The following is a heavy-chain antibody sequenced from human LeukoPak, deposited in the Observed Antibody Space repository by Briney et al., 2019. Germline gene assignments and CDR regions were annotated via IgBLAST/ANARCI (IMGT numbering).Heavy chain of an antibody. CDR3: AKGVLVGDYFDY. D-gene: IGHD3-3*02. CDR2: ISGSGGST. Sequence: PGGSLRLSCAASGFTFSSYAMSWVRQAPGKGLEWVSAISGSGGSTYYADSVRGRFTISRDNSKNTLYLQMNSLRAEDTAVYYCAKGVLVGDYFDYWGQGTLVTVSS. J-gene: IGHJ4*02. V-gene: IGHV3-23*01. CDR1: GFTFSSYA.